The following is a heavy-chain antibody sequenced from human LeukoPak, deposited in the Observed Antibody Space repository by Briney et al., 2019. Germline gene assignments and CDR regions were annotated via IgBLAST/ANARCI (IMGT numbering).Heavy chain of an antibody. CDR3: ARDNGGNWNDFDY. Sequence: SETLSLTCSVSGDSVSSYYWSWIRQPPGKGLEWIGYIYYSGSTNYNPSLKSRVTISVDTSKNQFSLKLSSVTAADTAVYYCARDNGGNWNDFDYWGQGTLVTVSS. CDR1: GDSVSSYY. D-gene: IGHD1-1*01. J-gene: IGHJ4*02. V-gene: IGHV4-59*02. CDR2: IYYSGST.